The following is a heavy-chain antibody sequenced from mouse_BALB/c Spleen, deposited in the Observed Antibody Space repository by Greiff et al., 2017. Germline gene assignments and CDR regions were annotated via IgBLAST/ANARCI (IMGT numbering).Heavy chain of an antibody. CDR3: AREGALTGHFDY. CDR2: IWAGGST. CDR1: GFSLTSYG. J-gene: IGHJ2*01. V-gene: IGHV2-9*02. D-gene: IGHD4-1*01. Sequence: VHLVESGPGLVAPSQSLSITCTVSGFSLTSYGVHWVRQPPGKGLEWLGVIWAGGSTNYNSALMSRLSISKDNSKSQVVLKMNSLQTDDTAMYYCAREGALTGHFDYWGQGTTLTVSS.